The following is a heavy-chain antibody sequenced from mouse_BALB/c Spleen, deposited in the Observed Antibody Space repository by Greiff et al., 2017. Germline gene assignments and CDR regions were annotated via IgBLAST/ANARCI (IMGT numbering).Heavy chain of an antibody. CDR1: GYTFTNYS. CDR2: IYPGGGYT. D-gene: IGHD1-1*01. CDR3: AREDYYGSLPYAMDY. V-gene: IGHV1-63*02. J-gene: IGHJ4*01. Sequence: QVQLQQSGAELVRPGTSVKMSCKAAGYTFTNYSIGWVKQRPGHGLEWIGDIYPGGGYTNYNEKFKGKATLTADTSSSTAYMQLSSLTSEDSAVYFCAREDYYGSLPYAMDYWGQGTSVTVSS.